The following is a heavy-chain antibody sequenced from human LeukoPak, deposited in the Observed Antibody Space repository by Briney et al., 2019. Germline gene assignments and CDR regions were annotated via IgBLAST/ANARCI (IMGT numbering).Heavy chain of an antibody. J-gene: IGHJ4*02. V-gene: IGHV1-24*01. CDR3: ATGPRWDGRDY. Sequence: ASVKVSCKVSGYTLTELSMHWVRQAPGKGLEWMGGFDPEDGETIYAQKFQGRVTTTEDTSTDTAYMELSSLRSEDTAVYYCATGPRWDGRDYWGQGTLVTVSS. CDR1: GYTLTELS. D-gene: IGHD1-26*01. CDR2: FDPEDGET.